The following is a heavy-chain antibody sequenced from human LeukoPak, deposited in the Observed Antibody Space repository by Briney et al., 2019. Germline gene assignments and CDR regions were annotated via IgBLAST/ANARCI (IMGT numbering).Heavy chain of an antibody. V-gene: IGHV1-69*05. CDR2: IIPIFGTA. J-gene: IGHJ6*03. CDR3: ARGPGITGTTDYYYYYMDG. Sequence: SVKVSCKASGGTFSSYAISWVRQAPGQGLEWMGGIIPIFGTANYAQKFQGRVTITTDESTSTAYMELSSLRSEDTAVYYCARGPGITGTTDYYYYYMDGWGKGTTVTVSS. CDR1: GGTFSSYA. D-gene: IGHD1-20*01.